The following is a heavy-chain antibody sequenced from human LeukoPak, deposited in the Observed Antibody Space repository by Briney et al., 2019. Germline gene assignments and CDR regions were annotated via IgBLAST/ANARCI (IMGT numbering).Heavy chain of an antibody. Sequence: PGGSLRLSCTASGFPYGSTSMHWVRQAPGKGLEWVANIKQDGSEKYYVDSVKGRFTISRDNAKNSLYLQMNSLRAEDTAVYYCARKCYALGAFDIWGQGTMVTVSS. V-gene: IGHV3-7*01. CDR1: GFPYGSTS. CDR3: ARKCYALGAFDI. J-gene: IGHJ3*02. CDR2: IKQDGSEK. D-gene: IGHD2-2*01.